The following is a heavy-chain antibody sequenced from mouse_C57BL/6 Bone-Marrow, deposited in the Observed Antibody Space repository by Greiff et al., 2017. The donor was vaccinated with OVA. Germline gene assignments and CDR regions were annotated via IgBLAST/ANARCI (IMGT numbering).Heavy chain of an antibody. D-gene: IGHD2-14*01. Sequence: QVQLQQPGAELVKPGASVKLSCKASGYTFTSYWMQWVKQRPGQGLEWIGEIDPSDSYTNSNQKFKGKATLTVDTSSSTAYMQLSSLTSEYSAVYYCAREGFYRDYYAMDYWGQGTSVTVSS. V-gene: IGHV1-50*01. CDR3: AREGFYRDYYAMDY. CDR1: GYTFTSYW. CDR2: IDPSDSYT. J-gene: IGHJ4*01.